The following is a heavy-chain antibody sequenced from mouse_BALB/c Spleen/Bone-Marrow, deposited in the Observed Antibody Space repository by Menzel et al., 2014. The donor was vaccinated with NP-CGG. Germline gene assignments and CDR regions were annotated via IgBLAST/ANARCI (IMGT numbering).Heavy chain of an antibody. V-gene: IGHV14-3*02. Sequence: VQLKQSGAELVKPEASVELSCTASGFNIKDTYMHWVKQRPEQGLEWIGKIDPANGNTKYDPKFQGKATITADTSSNTAYLQLSSLTSEDTAVYYCARFPFPYWGQGTLVTVSA. CDR3: ARFPFPY. CDR2: IDPANGNT. J-gene: IGHJ3*01. CDR1: GFNIKDTY.